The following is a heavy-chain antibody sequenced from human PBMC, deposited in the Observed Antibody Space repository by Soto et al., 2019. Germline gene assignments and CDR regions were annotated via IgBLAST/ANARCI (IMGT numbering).Heavy chain of an antibody. D-gene: IGHD3-22*01. J-gene: IGHJ4*02. V-gene: IGHV3-30*18. Sequence: QVQLVESGGGVVQPGRSLRLSCAASGFTFSSYGMHWVRQAPGKGLEWVAVISNDGSNKYYADSVKGRFTISRDNSKNTLYLQMNSLRAEDTAVYYCAKEWVDDSSGCSFDYWGKGPRFTVSS. CDR3: AKEWVDDSSGCSFDY. CDR1: GFTFSSYG. CDR2: ISNDGSNK.